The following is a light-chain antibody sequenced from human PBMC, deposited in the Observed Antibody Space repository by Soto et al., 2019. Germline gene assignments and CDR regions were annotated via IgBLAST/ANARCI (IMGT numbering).Light chain of an antibody. CDR3: QQYNIWRT. Sequence: EIVMTQSPATLSVSPGDRATLSCRASQSVSSNLAWYQQKPGQAPRLLIYGASTRATGIPARFSGSGSGTEFTLTISSLQSEDFAVYYCQQYNIWRTFGQGTKVDTK. CDR2: GAS. CDR1: QSVSSN. V-gene: IGKV3-15*01. J-gene: IGKJ1*01.